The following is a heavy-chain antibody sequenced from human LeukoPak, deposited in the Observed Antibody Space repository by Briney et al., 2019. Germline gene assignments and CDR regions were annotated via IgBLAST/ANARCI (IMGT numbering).Heavy chain of an antibody. J-gene: IGHJ4*02. V-gene: IGHV3-11*01. CDR1: GFTFSDYY. D-gene: IGHD6-13*01. CDR3: AKDMGYSSSWYLSPFDY. CDR2: ISSSGSTI. Sequence: GGSLRLSCGASGFTFSDYYMSWIRQAPGKGLEWVSHISSSGSTIHYADSVKGRFTISRDNAKNSLYLQMNSLRAEDTALYYCAKDMGYSSSWYLSPFDYWGQGTLVTVSS.